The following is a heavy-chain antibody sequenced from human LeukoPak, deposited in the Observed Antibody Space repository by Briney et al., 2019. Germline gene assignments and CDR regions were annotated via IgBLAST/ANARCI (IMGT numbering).Heavy chain of an antibody. CDR2: LNGDGTTA. J-gene: IGHJ3*02. D-gene: IGHD4-17*01. V-gene: IGHV3-74*01. CDR3: AREPHSDYSDHTDAFDI. CDR1: GFTFANYW. Sequence: GGSLRLSCAGSGFTFANYWMHWVRQAPGQGLVWLSRLNGDGTTATYADSVKGRFTISRDNAKKTLYLQLTSLRAEDTAVYFCAREPHSDYSDHTDAFDIWGQGTMVTVSS.